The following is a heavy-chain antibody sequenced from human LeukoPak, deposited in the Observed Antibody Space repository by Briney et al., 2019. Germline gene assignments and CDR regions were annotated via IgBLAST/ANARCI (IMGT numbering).Heavy chain of an antibody. CDR2: INPNSGGT. D-gene: IGHD6-13*01. J-gene: IGHJ4*02. CDR3: ARAGYSSSWRVDY. Sequence: ASVKVSCKASGYTFTGYYMHWVRQAPGQGLEWMGRINPNSGGTNYAQKFQGRVTMTRDTFISTAYMELSRLRSDDTAVYYCARAGYSSSWRVDYWGQGTLVTVSS. V-gene: IGHV1-2*06. CDR1: GYTFTGYY.